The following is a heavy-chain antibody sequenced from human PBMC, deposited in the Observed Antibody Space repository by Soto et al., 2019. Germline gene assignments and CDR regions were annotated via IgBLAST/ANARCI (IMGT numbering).Heavy chain of an antibody. V-gene: IGHV4-59*08. D-gene: IGHD2-2*01. CDR3: ATAPVQLY. Sequence: QVQLQESGPGLVKPSETLSLTCSVSGGFVTTYHWSWIRQPPGKGLEWIGYFFNTGSTNYNPSLKSRVTISVDTSRNQVSLRLTSVTAAYAAVYYCATAPVQLYWGQGTLVTVSS. J-gene: IGHJ4*02. CDR2: FFNTGST. CDR1: GGFVTTYH.